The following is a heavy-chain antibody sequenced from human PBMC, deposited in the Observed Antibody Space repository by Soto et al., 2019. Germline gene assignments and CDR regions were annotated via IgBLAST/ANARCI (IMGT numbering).Heavy chain of an antibody. J-gene: IGHJ4*02. CDR3: ARLPIEVAGSN. CDR1: GYTFSDYY. D-gene: IGHD6-19*01. Sequence: RASVKVSCKASGYTFSDYYMHWVRQAPGQGLEWMGWINANSGGTTYAQKFQGRVTMTRDTSTSTAYMELNRLSSDDTVIYYCARLPIEVAGSNWGQGTLVTVSS. V-gene: IGHV1-2*02. CDR2: INANSGGT.